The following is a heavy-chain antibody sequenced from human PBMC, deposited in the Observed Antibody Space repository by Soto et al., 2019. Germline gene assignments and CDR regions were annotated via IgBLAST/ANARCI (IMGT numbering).Heavy chain of an antibody. D-gene: IGHD3-9*01. V-gene: IGHV3-30*18. Sequence: LRLSCAASGFTFGSYGMHWVRQAPGKGLEWVAVISYDGSNKYYADSVKGRFTISRDNSKNTLYLQMNSLRAEDTAVYYCAKDYDILTSGDAFDIWGQGTMVTVSS. CDR3: AKDYDILTSGDAFDI. CDR1: GFTFGSYG. CDR2: ISYDGSNK. J-gene: IGHJ3*02.